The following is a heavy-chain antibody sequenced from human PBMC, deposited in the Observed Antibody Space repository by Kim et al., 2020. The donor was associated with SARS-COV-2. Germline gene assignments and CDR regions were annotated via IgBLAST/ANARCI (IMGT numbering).Heavy chain of an antibody. Sequence: SVKVSCKASGGTFSSYAISWVRQAPGQGLEWMGRIIPILGIANYAQKFQGRVTITADKSTSTAYMELSSLRSEDTAVYYCARLESGYSYGYVFDYWGQGTLVTVSS. D-gene: IGHD5-18*01. J-gene: IGHJ4*02. CDR3: ARLESGYSYGYVFDY. CDR2: IIPILGIA. V-gene: IGHV1-69*04. CDR1: GGTFSSYA.